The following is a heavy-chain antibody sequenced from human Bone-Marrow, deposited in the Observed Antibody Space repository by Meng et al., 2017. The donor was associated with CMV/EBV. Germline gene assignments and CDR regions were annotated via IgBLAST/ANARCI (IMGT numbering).Heavy chain of an antibody. Sequence: GGSLRLTCTASGFTFDNSAMSWVRQAPGKGLEWVSVIYTGGRRTEYADSVKGRFTISRDDSENTLYLQMNNPIAEDTAPYYCANYEGTAWLSWWGQGTLVTVYS. CDR3: ANYEGTAWLSW. CDR1: GFTFDNSA. CDR2: IYTGGRRT. V-gene: IGHV3-23*03. D-gene: IGHD3-16*02. J-gene: IGHJ4*02.